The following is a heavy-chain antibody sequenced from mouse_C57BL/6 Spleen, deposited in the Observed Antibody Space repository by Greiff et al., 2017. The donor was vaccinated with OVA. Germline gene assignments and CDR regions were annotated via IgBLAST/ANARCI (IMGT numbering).Heavy chain of an antibody. V-gene: IGHV5-9-1*02. J-gene: IGHJ2*01. CDR3: TRHYYGSSPYYFDY. Sequence: EVMLVESGEGLVKPGGSLKLSCAASGFTFSSYAMSWVRQTPEKRLEWVAYISSGGDYIYYADTVKGRFPISRDNARNTLYLQMSSRKSEYTAMYYCTRHYYGSSPYYFDYWGQGTTLTVSS. CDR1: GFTFSSYA. D-gene: IGHD1-1*01. CDR2: ISSGGDYI.